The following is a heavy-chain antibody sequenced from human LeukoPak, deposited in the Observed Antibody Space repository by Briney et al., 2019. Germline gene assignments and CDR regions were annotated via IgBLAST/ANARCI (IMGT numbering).Heavy chain of an antibody. V-gene: IGHV3-7*03. D-gene: IGHD1-1*01. J-gene: IGHJ6*03. CDR3: ATTPSYYYYMDV. Sequence: GGSLRLSCAASGFTFSNYWMSWVRQAPGKGLEWVANIKQDGSEKYYVDSVKGRFTISRDNAKNSLYLQMNSLRAEDTAVHYCATTPSYYYYMDVWGKGTTVTVSS. CDR1: GFTFSNYW. CDR2: IKQDGSEK.